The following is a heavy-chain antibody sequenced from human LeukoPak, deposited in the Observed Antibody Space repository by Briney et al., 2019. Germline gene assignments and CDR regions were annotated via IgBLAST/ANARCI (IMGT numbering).Heavy chain of an antibody. J-gene: IGHJ1*01. CDR2: INPHSGDT. CDR3: ARVITSGYFLH. CDR1: GYTFTSYY. V-gene: IGHV1-2*07. Sequence: ASVKVSCKAFGYTFTSYYMHWVRQAPGQGLEWMGWINPHSGDTNYAHKFQGRVTMTRDTSISIAYMELSSLKSDDTAVYYCARVITSGYFLHWGQGTLVTVSS. D-gene: IGHD3-16*02.